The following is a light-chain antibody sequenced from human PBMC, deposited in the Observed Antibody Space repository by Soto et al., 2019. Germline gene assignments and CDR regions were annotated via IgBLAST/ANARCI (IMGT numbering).Light chain of an antibody. V-gene: IGLV2-14*01. CDR2: DVS. CDR3: SSYTSSTTVV. J-gene: IGLJ2*01. CDR1: NSDVGGYNY. Sequence: SALTQPASVSGSPGQSITISCTGTNSDVGGYNYVSWYQQYPGKAPKLMIYDVSTRPSGVSNRFSGSKSGNTASLIISGLQAEDEADYYCSSYTSSTTVVFGGGTKLTVL.